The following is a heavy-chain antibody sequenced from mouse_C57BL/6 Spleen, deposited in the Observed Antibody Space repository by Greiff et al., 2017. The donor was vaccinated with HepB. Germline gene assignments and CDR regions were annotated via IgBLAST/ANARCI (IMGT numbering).Heavy chain of an antibody. CDR1: GYTFTSYG. D-gene: IGHD2-1*01. CDR2: IYPRSGNT. J-gene: IGHJ4*01. V-gene: IGHV1-81*01. CDR3: ARSHYGNLYAMDY. Sequence: VQLQESGAELARPGASVKLSCKASGYTFTSYGISWVKQRTGQGLEWIGEIYPRSGNTYYNEKFKGKATLTADKSSSTAYMELRSLTSEDSAVYFCARSHYGNLYAMDYWGQGTSVTVSS.